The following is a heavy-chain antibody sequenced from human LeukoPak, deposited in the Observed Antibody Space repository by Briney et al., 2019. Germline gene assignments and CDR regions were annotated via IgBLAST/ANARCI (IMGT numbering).Heavy chain of an antibody. CDR1: GGSISSTSYY. Sequence: PSETLSLTCTVSGGSISSTSYYWGWIRQPPGKGLEWIGSIYDSGSTYYNPSLKSRVTISVDTSKNQFSLKLNSVTAADTAVYYRARHYGPWGQGTLVTVSS. CDR3: ARHYGP. J-gene: IGHJ5*02. CDR2: IYDSGST. V-gene: IGHV4-39*01. D-gene: IGHD3-10*01.